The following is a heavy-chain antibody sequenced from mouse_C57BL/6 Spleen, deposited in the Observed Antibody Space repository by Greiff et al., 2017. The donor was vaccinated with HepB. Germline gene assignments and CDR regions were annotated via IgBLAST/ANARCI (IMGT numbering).Heavy chain of an antibody. CDR2: IDPEDGET. Sequence: VHVKQSGAELVKPGASVKLSCTASGFNIKDYYMHWVKQRTEQGLEWIGRIDPEDGETKYAPKFPGKATITADTSSNTAYLQLSSLTSEDTAVYYCARRWYAMDYWGQGTSVTVSS. V-gene: IGHV14-2*01. CDR1: GFNIKDYY. CDR3: ARRWYAMDY. J-gene: IGHJ4*01.